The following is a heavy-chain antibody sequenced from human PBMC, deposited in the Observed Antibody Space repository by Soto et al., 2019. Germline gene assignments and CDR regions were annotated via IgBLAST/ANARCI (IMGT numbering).Heavy chain of an antibody. J-gene: IGHJ4*02. D-gene: IGHD3-10*01. CDR1: GFTFSSYW. V-gene: IGHV3-7*03. CDR2: IKQDGSEK. CDR3: ARGRYGSGVGAWYFDY. Sequence: EVQLVESGGGLVQPGGSLRLSCAASGFTFSSYWMSWVRQAPGKGLEWVANIKQDGSEKYYVDSVKGRFTISRDNAKNSLYLQMNSLRAEDTAVYYCARGRYGSGVGAWYFDYWGQGTLVTVSS.